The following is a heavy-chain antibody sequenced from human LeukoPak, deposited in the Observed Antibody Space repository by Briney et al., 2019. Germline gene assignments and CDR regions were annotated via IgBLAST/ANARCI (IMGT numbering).Heavy chain of an antibody. CDR3: ARDPPYCTNGVCYQFDY. CDR2: INPNSGGT. J-gene: IGHJ4*02. D-gene: IGHD2-8*01. Sequence: GASVKVSCRASGYTFTGYYMHWVRQAPGQGLEWIGWINPNSGGTNYAQKFQGWVTMTRDTSISTAYMELSRLRSDDTAVYYCARDPPYCTNGVCYQFDYWGQGTLVTVSS. V-gene: IGHV1-2*04. CDR1: GYTFTGYY.